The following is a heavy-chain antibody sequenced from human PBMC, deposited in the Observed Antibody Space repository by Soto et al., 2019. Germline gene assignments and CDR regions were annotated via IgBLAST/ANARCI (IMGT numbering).Heavy chain of an antibody. CDR2: ISGSGGST. Sequence: EVQLLESGGGLVQPGGSLRLSCAASGFTFSSYAMSWVRQAPGKGLEWVSAISGSGGSTYYADSVKGRFTISRDNSKNTMYLQMNSLRAEDTAVYYCAKAGYYYDRSRAYWGQGPLVTVSS. CDR3: AKAGYYYDRSRAY. V-gene: IGHV3-23*01. D-gene: IGHD3-22*01. J-gene: IGHJ4*02. CDR1: GFTFSSYA.